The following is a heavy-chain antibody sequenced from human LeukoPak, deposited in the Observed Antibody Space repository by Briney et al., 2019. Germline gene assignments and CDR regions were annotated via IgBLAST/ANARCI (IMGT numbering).Heavy chain of an antibody. CDR3: AVIVVVPAAIWFDH. D-gene: IGHD2-2*02. CDR1: GFTFSSYA. CDR2: ISYDGSNK. Sequence: GGSLRLSCAASGFTFSSYAVHWVRQAPGKGLEWVAVISYDGSNKYYADSVKGRFTISRDNSKNTLYLQMNSLRAEDTAVYYSAVIVVVPAAIWFDHWGQGTLVTVSS. V-gene: IGHV3-30-3*01. J-gene: IGHJ5*02.